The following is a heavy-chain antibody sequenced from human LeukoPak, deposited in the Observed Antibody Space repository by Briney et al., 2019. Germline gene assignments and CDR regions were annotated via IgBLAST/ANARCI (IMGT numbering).Heavy chain of an antibody. J-gene: IGHJ6*02. CDR2: ISYDGSNK. CDR3: AKDDTPMVRGVIVGMDV. V-gene: IGHV3-30*18. CDR1: GFTFSSYG. Sequence: PGGSLRLSCAASGFTFSSYGMHWVRQAPGKGLEGVAVISYDGSNKYYADSVKGRFTISRDNYKNTLYLQMNSLRAEDTAVYYCAKDDTPMVRGVIVGMDVWGQGTTVTVSS. D-gene: IGHD3-10*01.